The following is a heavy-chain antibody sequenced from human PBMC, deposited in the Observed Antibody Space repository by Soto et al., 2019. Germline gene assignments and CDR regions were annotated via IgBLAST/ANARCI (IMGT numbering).Heavy chain of an antibody. CDR1: GFTFSSYW. J-gene: IGHJ5*02. Sequence: VQLVESGGGVVQPGRSLRLSCAASGFTFSSYWMHWVRQAPGKGLVWVSRINSDGSSTSYVDSVKGRFTISRDNAKNTLYLQMNSLRAEDTAVYYCARKLYCSGGSCYSGWFDPWGQGTLVTVSS. D-gene: IGHD2-15*01. CDR2: INSDGSST. CDR3: ARKLYCSGGSCYSGWFDP. V-gene: IGHV3-74*02.